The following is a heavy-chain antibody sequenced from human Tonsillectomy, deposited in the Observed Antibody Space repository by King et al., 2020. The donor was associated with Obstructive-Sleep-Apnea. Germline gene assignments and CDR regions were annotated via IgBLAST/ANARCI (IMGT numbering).Heavy chain of an antibody. D-gene: IGHD3-10*02. CDR2: IYSGGGT. V-gene: IGHV3-53*04. CDR1: GFSVSATY. CDR3: ASNNYVSSIDAFDI. J-gene: IGHJ3*02. Sequence: VQLVESGGGLVQPGESLRLSCAASGFSVSATYMTWVRQAPGKGLEWVSIIYSGGGTDYADSVKGRFTISRHKSENTLSLQMNSLTAHDTAIYYCASNNYVSSIDAFDIWGQGTAVTV.